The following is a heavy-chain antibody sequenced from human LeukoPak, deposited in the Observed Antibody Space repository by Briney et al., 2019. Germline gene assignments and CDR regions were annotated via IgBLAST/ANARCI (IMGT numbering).Heavy chain of an antibody. CDR2: IYSGSGT. V-gene: IGHV3-66*01. D-gene: IGHD6-13*01. CDR1: GFTVSSNY. CDR3: AREPAGYSSSWYAPRDRPLDAFDI. Sequence: PGGSLRLSCAASGFTVSSNYMSWVRQAPGKGLEWVSVIYSGSGTDYADSVKGRFTLSRDNSKNTLYLQMNSLRAEDTAVYYCAREPAGYSSSWYAPRDRPLDAFDIWGQGTMVTVSS. J-gene: IGHJ3*02.